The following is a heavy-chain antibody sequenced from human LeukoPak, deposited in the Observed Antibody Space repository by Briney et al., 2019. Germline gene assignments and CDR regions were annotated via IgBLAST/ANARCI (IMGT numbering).Heavy chain of an antibody. D-gene: IGHD5-12*01. CDR3: ARVHGYVSGAFAY. V-gene: IGHV3-74*03. J-gene: IGHJ4*02. Sequence: GGSLRLSCAASGFTFSHHWMTWVRQAPGKGLVWVSHINSDGSSTTYADSVKGRFTISRDNAKNTLYLQMNSLRAEDTAVYYCARVHGYVSGAFAYWGQGTLVTVSS. CDR1: GFTFSHHW. CDR2: INSDGSST.